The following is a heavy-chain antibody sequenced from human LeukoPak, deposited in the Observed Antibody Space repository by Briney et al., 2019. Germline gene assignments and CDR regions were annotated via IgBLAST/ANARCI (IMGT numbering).Heavy chain of an antibody. J-gene: IGHJ4*02. V-gene: IGHV3-30-3*01. Sequence: GGSLRLSCAASGFTFSSYAMRWVRQAPGKGLEWVAVISYDGSNKYYADSVKGRFTISRDNSKNTLYLQMNSLRAEDTAVYYCARDYHYYDSSGYYFWQYFDYWGQGTLVTVSS. CDR3: ARDYHYYDSSGYYFWQYFDY. CDR1: GFTFSSYA. CDR2: ISYDGSNK. D-gene: IGHD3-22*01.